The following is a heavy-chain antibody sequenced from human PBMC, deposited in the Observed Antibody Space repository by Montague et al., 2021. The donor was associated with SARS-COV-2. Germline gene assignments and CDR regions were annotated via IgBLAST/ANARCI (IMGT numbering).Heavy chain of an antibody. D-gene: IGHD5-12*01. V-gene: IGHV3-7*03. CDR2: IKQDGSEK. CDR1: GFTFNSYW. CDR3: ARDLRREWRRLTPCYYYGMDV. J-gene: IGHJ6*02. Sequence: SLRLSCAASGFTFNSYWMSWVRQAPGKGLEWVANIKQDGSEKYYVDSVKGRFTISRDNAKNSLYLQMNSLRAEDTAVYYCARDLRREWRRLTPCYYYGMDVWGQGTTVTVSS.